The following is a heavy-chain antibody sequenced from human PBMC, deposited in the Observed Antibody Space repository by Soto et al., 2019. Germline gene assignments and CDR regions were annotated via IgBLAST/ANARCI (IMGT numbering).Heavy chain of an antibody. V-gene: IGHV3-15*07. Sequence: PGGSLRLSCAASCFTFSNAWMNWVRQAPGKGLEWVGRIKSKTDGGTTDYAAPVKGRFTISRDDSKNTLYLQMNSLKTEDTAVYYCTTALGVAAEYDSSGYSRRTFDYWGQGTLVTVSS. CDR1: CFTFSNAW. D-gene: IGHD3-22*01. CDR2: IKSKTDGGTT. J-gene: IGHJ4*02. CDR3: TTALGVAAEYDSSGYSRRTFDY.